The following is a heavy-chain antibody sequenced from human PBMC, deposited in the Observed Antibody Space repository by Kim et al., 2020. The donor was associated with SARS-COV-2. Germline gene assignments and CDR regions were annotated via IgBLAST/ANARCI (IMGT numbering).Heavy chain of an antibody. Sequence: GGSLRLSCAASGFTFSSYGMHWVRQAPGKGLEWVAVIWYDGSNKYYADSVKGRFTISRDNSKNTLYLQMNSLRAEDTAVYYCAKDFVNTAMVTGMDVWGQGTPVTVS. V-gene: IGHV3-33*06. D-gene: IGHD5-18*01. CDR1: GFTFSSYG. CDR3: AKDFVNTAMVTGMDV. J-gene: IGHJ6*02. CDR2: IWYDGSNK.